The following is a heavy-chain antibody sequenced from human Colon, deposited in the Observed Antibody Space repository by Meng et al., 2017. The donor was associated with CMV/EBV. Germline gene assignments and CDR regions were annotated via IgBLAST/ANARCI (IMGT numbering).Heavy chain of an antibody. CDR2: IFYSSTT. Sequence: SETLSLTCIVSGGSIRTTSSYWGWIRQSPGKGLEWIASIFYSSTTNYHPSLRSRVSISVEASKNQFSLRLNSVTDADTAIYYCARHETYYDYGDYVPQDYFDTWGQGTLVTVSS. J-gene: IGHJ4*02. D-gene: IGHD4-17*01. V-gene: IGHV4-39*01. CDR3: ARHETYYDYGDYVPQDYFDT. CDR1: GGSIRTTSSY.